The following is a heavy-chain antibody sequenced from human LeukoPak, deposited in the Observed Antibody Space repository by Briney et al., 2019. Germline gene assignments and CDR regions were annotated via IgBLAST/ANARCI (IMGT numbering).Heavy chain of an antibody. CDR2: IGSKAGNYVT. CDR3: TRHLDGIAAYDY. J-gene: IGHJ4*02. Sequence: GGSLRLSFAASGFTFSGCAVHWVRQASGKGLEWVGRIGSKAGNYVTVYAASVGGRFTISRDDSKNTAFLQMNSLKTEDTAVYYCTRHLDGIAAYDYWGQGSLVTVSS. V-gene: IGHV3-73*01. D-gene: IGHD6-13*01. CDR1: GFTFSGCA.